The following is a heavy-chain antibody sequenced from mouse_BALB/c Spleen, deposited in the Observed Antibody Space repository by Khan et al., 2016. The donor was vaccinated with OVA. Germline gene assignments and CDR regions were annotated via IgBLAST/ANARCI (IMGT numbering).Heavy chain of an antibody. CDR2: INTYTGEP. CDR1: AYTFTNYG. CDR3: ARGASYWYFDV. Sequence: QIQLVPSGPELKKPGETVKISCKASAYTFTNYGMNWVKQAPGKGLKWMGWINTYTGEPTYTDDFKGRFAFSLETSASTAYLQINNLKNEDMATYFCARGASYWYFDVWGAGTRSPSPQ. J-gene: IGHJ1*01. V-gene: IGHV9-1*02.